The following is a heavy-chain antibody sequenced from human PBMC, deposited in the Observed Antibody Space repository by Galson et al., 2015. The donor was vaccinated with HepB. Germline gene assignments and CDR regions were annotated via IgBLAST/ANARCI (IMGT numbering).Heavy chain of an antibody. CDR3: ARGVRSGNYYDVGVGAFNI. Sequence: CAISGDSVSSNSAAWNWIRQSPSRGLEWLGRTYYRSKWYNDYAVSVKSRITINPDTSKTQFSLQLNSVTPEDTAVYYCARGVRSGNYYDVGVGAFNIWGQGTMVTVSS. V-gene: IGHV6-1*01. J-gene: IGHJ3*02. CDR2: TYYRSKWYN. D-gene: IGHD1-26*01. CDR1: GDSVSSNSAA.